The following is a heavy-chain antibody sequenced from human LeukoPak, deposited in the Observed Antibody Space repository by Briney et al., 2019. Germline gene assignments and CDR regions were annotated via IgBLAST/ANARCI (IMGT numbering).Heavy chain of an antibody. J-gene: IGHJ4*02. V-gene: IGHV3-7*01. D-gene: IGHD3-10*01. Sequence: PGGFLRLSCAASGFTFSSYWMSWVRQAPGKGLEWVANIKQDGSEKYYVDSVKGRFTISRDNAKNSLYLQMNSLRAEDTAVYYCARGEYGSGSYHIDYWGQGTLVTVSS. CDR1: GFTFSSYW. CDR3: ARGEYGSGSYHIDY. CDR2: IKQDGSEK.